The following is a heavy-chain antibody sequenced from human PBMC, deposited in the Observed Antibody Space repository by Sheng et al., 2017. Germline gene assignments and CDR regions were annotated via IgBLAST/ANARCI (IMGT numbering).Heavy chain of an antibody. CDR2: IIPIFGTA. Sequence: QVQLVQSGAEVKKPGSSVKVSCKASGGTFSSYAISWVRQAPGQGLEWMGGIIPIFGTANYAQKFQGRVTITADESTSTAYMELSSLRSEDTAVYYCARGRSDYDSSGYYYNWFDPWGQGTLVTVSS. J-gene: IGHJ5*02. CDR3: ARGRSDYDSSGYYYNWFDP. CDR1: GGTFSSYA. V-gene: IGHV1-69*01. D-gene: IGHD3-22*01.